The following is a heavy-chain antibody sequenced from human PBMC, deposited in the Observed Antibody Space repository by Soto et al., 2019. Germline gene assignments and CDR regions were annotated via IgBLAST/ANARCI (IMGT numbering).Heavy chain of an antibody. Sequence: EVQLLESGGGLVQPGESLRLSCAASGITFSSYAMNWVRQAPGKGLEWVSSISGSGGITHYADSVKGRFTISRDNSKNTLYLQMYNLRAEDTAIYYCATAVATTFGWFDPWGQGTLVTVSS. D-gene: IGHD2-15*01. CDR1: GITFSSYA. CDR3: ATAVATTFGWFDP. CDR2: ISGSGGIT. V-gene: IGHV3-23*01. J-gene: IGHJ5*02.